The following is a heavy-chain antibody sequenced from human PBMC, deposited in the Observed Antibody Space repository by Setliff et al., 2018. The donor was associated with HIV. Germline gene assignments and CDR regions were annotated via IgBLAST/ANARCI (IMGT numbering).Heavy chain of an antibody. Sequence: SETLSLTCTVSGGSISSYYWTWIRQPPGKGLEWIGYIYYSGSTNYNPSLKSRVTISVDTSKNQFSLKLSSVTAADTAVYYCARERASGWYFDYWGQGTLVTVSS. J-gene: IGHJ4*02. CDR1: GGSISSYY. V-gene: IGHV4-59*12. CDR3: ARERASGWYFDY. CDR2: IYYSGST. D-gene: IGHD6-19*01.